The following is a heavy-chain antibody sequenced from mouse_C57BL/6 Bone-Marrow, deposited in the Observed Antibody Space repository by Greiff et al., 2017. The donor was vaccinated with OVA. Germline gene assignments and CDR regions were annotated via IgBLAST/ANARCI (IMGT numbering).Heavy chain of an antibody. CDR2: ISSGGSYT. D-gene: IGHD1-1*01. Sequence: EVQRVESGGDLVKPGGSLKLSCAASGFTFSSYGMSWVRQTPDKRLEWVATISSGGSYTYYPDSVKGRFTISRDNAKNTLYLQMSSLKSEDTAMYYCARQRYKLLLPDDWGQGTTLTVSS. CDR3: ARQRYKLLLPDD. J-gene: IGHJ2*01. V-gene: IGHV5-6*01. CDR1: GFTFSSYG.